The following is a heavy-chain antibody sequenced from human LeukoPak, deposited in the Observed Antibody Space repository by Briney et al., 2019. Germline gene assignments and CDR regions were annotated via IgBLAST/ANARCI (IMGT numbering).Heavy chain of an antibody. J-gene: IGHJ4*02. CDR3: TRDLEY. CDR2: IDYGGSVT. Sequence: GGSLRPSCSASGFTFTAYTMNWVRQAPGKGPEWVSYIDYGGSVTHYADSVKGRFTISRDNAENSLYLQMNSLRVEDTAVYYCTRDLEYWSQGVQVTVSS. V-gene: IGHV3-48*01. CDR1: GFTFTAYT.